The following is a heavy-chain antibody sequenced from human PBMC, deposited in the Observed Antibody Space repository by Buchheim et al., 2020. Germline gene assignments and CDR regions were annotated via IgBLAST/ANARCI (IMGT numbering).Heavy chain of an antibody. CDR3: AVLLIPHYHILTCNYFGWFAP. CDR1: VFTLSSYL. J-gene: IGHJ5*02. Sequence: VQLVESGGGLVQPGGSLRLSCAACVFTLSSYLMSWVRQALGKGLEWVANIKQDRNEKYYVDSVKGRVTISRDNAKNSLYLQMKSLRIDDTTADYSAVLLIPHYHILTCNYFGWFAPWGQGTL. V-gene: IGHV3-7*01. CDR2: IKQDRNEK. D-gene: IGHD3-9*01.